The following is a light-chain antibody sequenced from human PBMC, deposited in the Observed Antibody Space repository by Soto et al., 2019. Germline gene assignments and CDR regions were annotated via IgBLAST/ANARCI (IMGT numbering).Light chain of an antibody. V-gene: IGKV3-11*01. Sequence: EIVLTQSPATLSLSPGERATLSCRASQSVSSYLAWYQQTPGQAPRLLIYDASNRATGIPARFSGSGSGSVFTLTSSSLEPEDFAVYYCQQRSNWPSFGGGTKVEIK. J-gene: IGKJ4*01. CDR2: DAS. CDR3: QQRSNWPS. CDR1: QSVSSY.